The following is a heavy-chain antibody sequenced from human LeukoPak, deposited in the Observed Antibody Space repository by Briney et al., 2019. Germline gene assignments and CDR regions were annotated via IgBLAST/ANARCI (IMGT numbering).Heavy chain of an antibody. D-gene: IGHD3-10*01. CDR2: ISTSSIYI. V-gene: IGHV3-21*04. J-gene: IGHJ4*02. Sequence: AGGSLRLSCAASGFTFSRYTMNWVRQAPGKGLEWVSSISTSSIYIYSADSVKGRFTISRDNAKNTLYLQMNSLRAEDTAVYYCAKGGSPVLYGSGRFDYWGQGTLVTVSS. CDR1: GFTFSRYT. CDR3: AKGGSPVLYGSGRFDY.